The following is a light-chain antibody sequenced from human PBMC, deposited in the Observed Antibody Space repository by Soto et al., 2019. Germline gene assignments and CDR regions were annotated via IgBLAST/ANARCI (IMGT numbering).Light chain of an antibody. J-gene: IGLJ1*01. Sequence: QSALTQPASVSGSPGQSITISCTGTSSDVGKYIYVSWYQQFPGKAPKLIIHEVSKRPSGVSKRFSGSKSGNTASLTISGLQTEDEADYYCSSYTTTSAYVFGTGTKVTVL. CDR2: EVS. V-gene: IGLV2-14*01. CDR3: SSYTTTSAYV. CDR1: SSDVGKYIY.